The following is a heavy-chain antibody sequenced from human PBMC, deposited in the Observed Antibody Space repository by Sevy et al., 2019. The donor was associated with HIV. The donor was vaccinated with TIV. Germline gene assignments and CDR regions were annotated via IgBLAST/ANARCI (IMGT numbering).Heavy chain of an antibody. V-gene: IGHV4-59*01. CDR1: GGSISSYY. CDR2: IYYSGST. CDR3: ARMYSSSWDNWFDP. D-gene: IGHD6-13*01. Sequence: SETRSLTCTVSGGSISSYYWSWIRQPPGKGLEWIGYIYYSGSTNYNPSLKSRFTISVDTSKNQFSLKLSSVTAADTAVYYCARMYSSSWDNWFDPWGQGTLVTVSS. J-gene: IGHJ5*02.